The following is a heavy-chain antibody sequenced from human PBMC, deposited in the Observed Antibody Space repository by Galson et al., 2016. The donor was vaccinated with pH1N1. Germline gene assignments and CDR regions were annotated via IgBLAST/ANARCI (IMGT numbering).Heavy chain of an antibody. V-gene: IGHV3-23*01. CDR3: ARGRYDYDGDFGF. J-gene: IGHJ4*02. CDR1: GFTFSNYW. Sequence: SLRLSCAASGFTFSNYWMSWVRQAPGKGLEWVSTISSSGGTTFYTDSVKGRFTISRDYSKNTLYLHMNSLRAGDTALYYCARGRYDYDGDFGFWGQGTLVTVPS. D-gene: IGHD4-23*01. CDR2: ISSSGGTT.